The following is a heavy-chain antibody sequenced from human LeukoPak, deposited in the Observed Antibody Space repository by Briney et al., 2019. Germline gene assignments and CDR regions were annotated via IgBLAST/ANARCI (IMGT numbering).Heavy chain of an antibody. CDR2: ISAYNGNT. D-gene: IGHD6-19*01. Sequence: GASVKVSCKASGYTFTSYGISWVRQAPGQGLEWMGWISAYNGNTNYAQKLQGRVTMTTDTSTSTAYMELRSLRSDDTAVYYCARGSGYVYSSGWQVDYWGQGTLVTVSS. J-gene: IGHJ4*02. CDR3: ARGSGYVYSSGWQVDY. CDR1: GYTFTSYG. V-gene: IGHV1-18*01.